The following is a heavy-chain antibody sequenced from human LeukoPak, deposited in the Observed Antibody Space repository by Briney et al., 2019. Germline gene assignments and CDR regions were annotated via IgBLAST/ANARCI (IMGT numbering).Heavy chain of an antibody. J-gene: IGHJ5*02. Sequence: GGSLRLSCAASGFTFSSHWMSWVRQAPGKGLEWVANIKQDGSEKYYVDSVKGRFTISRDNAKNSLYLQMNSLRAEDTAVYYCATERGVTINWFDPWGQGTLVTVSS. V-gene: IGHV3-7*04. D-gene: IGHD4-17*01. CDR2: IKQDGSEK. CDR1: GFTFSSHW. CDR3: ATERGVTINWFDP.